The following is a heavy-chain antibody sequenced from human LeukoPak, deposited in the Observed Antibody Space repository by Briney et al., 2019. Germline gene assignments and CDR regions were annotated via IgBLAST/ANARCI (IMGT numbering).Heavy chain of an antibody. V-gene: IGHV1-2*02. Sequence: GASVKVSCKASAYTFIDFHIHWVRRAPGQGLEWMGWINPKSGVTNYAQKFQGRVTLTRDTSISTAYMDLSRLTSNDTAVYYCARERPDTVMMMGRFDPWGQGNQVTVSS. CDR2: INPKSGVT. CDR3: ARERPDTVMMMGRFDP. D-gene: IGHD5-18*01. J-gene: IGHJ5*02. CDR1: AYTFIDFH.